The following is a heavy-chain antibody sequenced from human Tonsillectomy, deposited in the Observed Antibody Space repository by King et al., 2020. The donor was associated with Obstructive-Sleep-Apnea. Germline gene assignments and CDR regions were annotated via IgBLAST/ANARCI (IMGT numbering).Heavy chain of an antibody. Sequence: VQLVESGGGLVKPGGSLRLSCAAAVFTFSNAWMSWVRQAPGKGLEWVGRIKSKTDGWTTDYAAPVKGRFTISRDDSKNTLYLQMNSLKTEDTAVYYCTPPGQWLVRDWGQGTLVTVSS. J-gene: IGHJ4*02. D-gene: IGHD6-19*01. V-gene: IGHV3-15*01. CDR2: IKSKTDGWTT. CDR3: TPPGQWLVRD. CDR1: VFTFSNAW.